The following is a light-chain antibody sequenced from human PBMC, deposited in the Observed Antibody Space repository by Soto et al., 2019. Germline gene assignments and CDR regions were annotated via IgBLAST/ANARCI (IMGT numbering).Light chain of an antibody. Sequence: DIQMTQSPSSLSASVGDRVTITCRASQSISSYLNWYQQKPGKAPKLLIYAASSLQSGVPSRFSGSGSGTDFTLTISRLQPEEFATYYCQQSYSTPLTFGGGTKVEIK. CDR3: QQSYSTPLT. J-gene: IGKJ4*01. CDR1: QSISSY. CDR2: AAS. V-gene: IGKV1-39*01.